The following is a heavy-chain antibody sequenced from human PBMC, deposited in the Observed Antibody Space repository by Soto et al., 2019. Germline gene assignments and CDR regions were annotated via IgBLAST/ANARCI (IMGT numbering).Heavy chain of an antibody. CDR1: GFTFSSYG. Sequence: GGSLRLSCAASGFTFSSYGMHWVRQAPGKGLEWVAVISYDGSNKYYADSVKGRFTISRDNSKNTLYLQMNSLRAEDTAVYYCAKDRFSGSCYGPFDYWGQGTLVTGLL. CDR3: AKDRFSGSCYGPFDY. D-gene: IGHD1-26*01. CDR2: ISYDGSNK. V-gene: IGHV3-30*18. J-gene: IGHJ4*02.